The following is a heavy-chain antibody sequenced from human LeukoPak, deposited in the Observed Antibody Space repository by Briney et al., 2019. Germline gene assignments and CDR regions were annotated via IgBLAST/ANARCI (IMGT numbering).Heavy chain of an antibody. V-gene: IGHV3-21*01. CDR2: VSGSSTYK. CDR3: ARGRDEYSIAETPFDY. CDR1: GFTFSTYS. D-gene: IGHD6-6*01. Sequence: GGSLRLSCAASGFTFSTYSMNWVRQAPGKGLEWVSSVSGSSTYKYYSDSVKGRFTISRDDAKNSLYLQMNSLRAEDTAVYYCARGRDEYSIAETPFDYWGQGTLVTVSS. J-gene: IGHJ4*02.